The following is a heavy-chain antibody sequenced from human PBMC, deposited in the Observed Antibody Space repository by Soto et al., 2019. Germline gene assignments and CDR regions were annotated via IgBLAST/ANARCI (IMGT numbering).Heavy chain of an antibody. D-gene: IGHD3-22*01. J-gene: IGHJ4*02. CDR2: INAGNGNT. CDR3: ARDFAPDYYDSSGYSD. CDR1: GYTFTSYA. Sequence: GASVKVSCKASGYTFTSYAMHWVRQAPGKRLEWMGWINAGNGNTKYSQKFQGRVTITRDTSASTAYMELSSLRSEDTAVYYCARDFAPDYYDSSGYSDWGQGTLVTVSS. V-gene: IGHV1-3*01.